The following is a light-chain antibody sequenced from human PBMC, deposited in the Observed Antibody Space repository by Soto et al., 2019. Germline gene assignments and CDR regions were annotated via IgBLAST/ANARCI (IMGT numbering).Light chain of an antibody. CDR3: QQYNTYST. CDR2: KAS. V-gene: IGKV1-5*03. CDR1: QSISSW. Sequence: DIQMTQSPSTLSASVGDRVTITCRASQSISSWLAWYQQKPGKAPKLLIYKASSLESGVPSRFSGSGSGTEFTLTISSLQPVDFATYYCQQYNTYSTFGLGTKVEIK. J-gene: IGKJ1*01.